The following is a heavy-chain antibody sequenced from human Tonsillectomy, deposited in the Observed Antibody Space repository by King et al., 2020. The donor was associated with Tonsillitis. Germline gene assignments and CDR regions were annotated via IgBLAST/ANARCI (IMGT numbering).Heavy chain of an antibody. CDR2: ISSSSSYI. CDR1: GFTFSSYS. J-gene: IGHJ6*02. D-gene: IGHD3-22*01. Sequence: VQLVESGGGLVKPGGSLRLSCAASGFTFSSYSINWVRQAPGKGLEWVSSISSSSSYIYCGDSVKGRFTISRDNAKNSLYLQMNSLRAEDTAIYYCARDFYDSKGRTGGMDVWGQGTTVTVSS. CDR3: ARDFYDSKGRTGGMDV. V-gene: IGHV3-21*01.